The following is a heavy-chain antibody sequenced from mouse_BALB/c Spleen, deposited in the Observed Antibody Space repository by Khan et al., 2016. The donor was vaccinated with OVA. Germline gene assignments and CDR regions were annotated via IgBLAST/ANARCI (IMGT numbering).Heavy chain of an antibody. CDR3: TRDGNYMDY. CDR1: GYSITSGYA. D-gene: IGHD2-1*01. CDR2: IYFSGSI. Sequence: EVQLQEPGPDLVKPSQSLSLTCTVTGYSITSGYAWHWIRQFPGNKLEWMAYIYFSGSINYNPSLKSRISVTRDTSKNQFFLQLNSVTSEDTATYYCTRDGNYMDYWGQGTSVTVSS. V-gene: IGHV3-1*02. J-gene: IGHJ4*01.